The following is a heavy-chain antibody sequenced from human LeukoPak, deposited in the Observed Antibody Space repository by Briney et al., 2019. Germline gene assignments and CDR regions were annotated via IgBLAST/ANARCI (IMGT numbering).Heavy chain of an antibody. V-gene: IGHV4-30-2*01. CDR2: IYHSGST. D-gene: IGHD3-22*01. CDR1: GGSISSGGYY. CDR3: ARGGITMIVVRAFDI. Sequence: RASETLSLTCTVSGGSISSGGYYWSWIRQPPGKGLEWIGYIYHSGSTYYNPSLKSRVTISVDRSKNQFSLKLSSVTAADTAVYYCARGGITMIVVRAFDIWGQGTMVTVSS. J-gene: IGHJ3*02.